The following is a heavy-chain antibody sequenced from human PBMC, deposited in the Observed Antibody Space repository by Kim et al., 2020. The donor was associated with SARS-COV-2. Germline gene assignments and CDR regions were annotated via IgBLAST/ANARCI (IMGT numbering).Heavy chain of an antibody. J-gene: IGHJ3*02. Sequence: SETLSLTCAVYGGSFSGYYWSWIRQPPGKGLEWIGEINHSGSTNYNPSLKSRVTISVDTSKNQFSLKLSSVTAAYTAVYYCARGRGLGYCSSTSCYRGAFDIWGQGTMVTVSS. CDR2: INHSGST. CDR3: ARGRGLGYCSSTSCYRGAFDI. D-gene: IGHD2-2*01. CDR1: GGSFSGYY. V-gene: IGHV4-34*01.